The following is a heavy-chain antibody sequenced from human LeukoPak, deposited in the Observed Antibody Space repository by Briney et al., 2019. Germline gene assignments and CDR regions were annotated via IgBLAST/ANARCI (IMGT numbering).Heavy chain of an antibody. CDR1: GGTFSSYA. Sequence: SVKVSCKASGGTFSSYAISWVRQAPGQGLEWMGGIIPIFGTANYAQKFQGRVTITADESTSTAYMELSSLRSEDTAVYYCARERPFDSSGYSYYYYMDVWAKGPRSPSP. CDR3: ARERPFDSSGYSYYYYMDV. V-gene: IGHV1-69*13. J-gene: IGHJ6*03. D-gene: IGHD5-12*01. CDR2: IIPIFGTA.